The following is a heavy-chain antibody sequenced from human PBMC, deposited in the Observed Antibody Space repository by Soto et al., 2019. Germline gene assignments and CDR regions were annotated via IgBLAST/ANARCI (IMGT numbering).Heavy chain of an antibody. V-gene: IGHV1-69*01. J-gene: IGHJ6*02. CDR1: GGTFSSYA. CDR2: IIPISGTA. D-gene: IGHD2-2*01. Sequence: QVQLVQYGAEVKKPGSSVKVSCKASGGTFSSYAISWVRQAPGQGLEWMGGIIPISGTANYAQKFQGRVTITADESTSTAYMELSSLRSEDTAGYYCARSQGSSTSLEIYYYYYYGMDVWGQGTTVTVSS. CDR3: ARSQGSSTSLEIYYYYYYGMDV.